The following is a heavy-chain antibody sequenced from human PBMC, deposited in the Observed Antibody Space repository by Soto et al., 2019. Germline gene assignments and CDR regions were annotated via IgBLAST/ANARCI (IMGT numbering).Heavy chain of an antibody. J-gene: IGHJ4*02. D-gene: IGHD1-1*01. CDR1: GFTFSSYG. V-gene: IGHV3-30*03. CDR2: ISYDGRNK. Sequence: QVQLVESGGGVVQPGRSLRLSCAASGFTFSSYGMHWVRQAPGKGLEWVAVISYDGRNKYYADSVKGRFTTSRDNSKNTLYLQRNSLRAENTAVYYCAVLERSSFDYWGQGTLVTVAS. CDR3: AVLERSSFDY.